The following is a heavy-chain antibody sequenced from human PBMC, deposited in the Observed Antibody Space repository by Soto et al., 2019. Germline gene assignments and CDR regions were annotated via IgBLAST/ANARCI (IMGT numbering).Heavy chain of an antibody. V-gene: IGHV4-4*02. CDR1: GGSISSSNW. J-gene: IGHJ5*02. CDR3: AREGLEWAAGTSGWFDP. D-gene: IGHD6-13*01. Sequence: SSETLSLTCAVSGGSISSSNWWSWVRQPPGKGLEWIGEIYHSGSTNYNPSLKSRVTISVDKSKNQFSLKLCSVNAADTAVYYCAREGLEWAAGTSGWFDPWGQGTLVTVSS. CDR2: IYHSGST.